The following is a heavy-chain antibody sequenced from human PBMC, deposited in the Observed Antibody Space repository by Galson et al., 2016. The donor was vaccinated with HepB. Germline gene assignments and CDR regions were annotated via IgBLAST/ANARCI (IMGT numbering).Heavy chain of an antibody. CDR2: ILFDGSQN. J-gene: IGHJ3*01. CDR1: GFNFRSYE. Sequence: SLRLSCAASGFNFRSYEMTWVRQAPGKGLEWVANILFDGSQNHYLDSVKGRFTISRDNAKNSLYLQMSNLGVEDTAVYYCERDPVFAAAAHAFDLWGQGTTVTVSS. D-gene: IGHD6-13*01. V-gene: IGHV3-7*04. CDR3: ERDPVFAAAAHAFDL.